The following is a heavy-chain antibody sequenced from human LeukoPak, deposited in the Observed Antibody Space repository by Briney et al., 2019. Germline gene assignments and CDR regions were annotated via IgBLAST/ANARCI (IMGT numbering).Heavy chain of an antibody. J-gene: IGHJ5*02. D-gene: IGHD3-22*01. CDR3: ARGLRRRSMIAVSRRALWFDP. CDR2: INHSGSI. CDR1: GGSFSDYY. V-gene: IGHV4-34*01. Sequence: PSETLSLTCAVYGGSFSDYYWSWFRQPPGKGLEWIGEINHSGSINYNPSLKSRVTISVDTSKNQFSLKLSSVTAADTTVYYYARGLRRRSMIAVSRRALWFDPWGQGTLVTVSS.